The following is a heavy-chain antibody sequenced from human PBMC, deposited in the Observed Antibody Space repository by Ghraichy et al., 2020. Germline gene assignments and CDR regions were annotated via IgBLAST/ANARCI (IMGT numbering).Heavy chain of an antibody. V-gene: IGHV1-46*01. CDR1: VYSFTSYY. J-gene: IGHJ6*02. D-gene: IGHD2-15*01. CDR2: INPSGGST. Sequence: ASVKVSCKASVYSFTSYYIHWVRQAPGQGLEWMGIINPSGGSTNYAQKFQYRVTVTRDTSTDTVFMDLRSLASEDTALYYCARDRCSGGSCRLYFYYGMDVWGQGTTVTVSS. CDR3: ARDRCSGGSCRLYFYYGMDV.